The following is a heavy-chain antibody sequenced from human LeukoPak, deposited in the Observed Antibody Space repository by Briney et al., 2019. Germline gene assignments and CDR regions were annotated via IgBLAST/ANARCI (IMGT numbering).Heavy chain of an antibody. J-gene: IGHJ4*02. CDR1: SEFFSGYY. Sequence: PSETLSLTCGVSSEFFSGYYWGWIRQPPGKGLEWIGDINDSGTTKYNPTLKSRVTISIDSSKRQFSLKVKSVTAADTAVYYCARELTYSGSHRNFDSWGQGTLVTVSS. CDR3: ARELTYSGSHRNFDS. D-gene: IGHD1-26*01. V-gene: IGHV4-34*01. CDR2: INDSGTT.